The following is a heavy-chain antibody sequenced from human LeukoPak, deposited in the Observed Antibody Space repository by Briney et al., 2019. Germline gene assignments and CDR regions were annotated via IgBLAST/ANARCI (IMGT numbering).Heavy chain of an antibody. CDR1: GGSISSSSYY. V-gene: IGHV4-39*01. CDR3: ARGNYCTSGVCYGPDYFQH. Sequence: SETLSLTCTVSGGSISSSSYYWGWIRQPPGKGLEWIGSIYYSGSIYYSGSTYDNPSLKSRVTISVETSKNQFSLKLSSVTAADTAVYYCARGNYCTSGVCYGPDYFQHWGQGTLVTVSS. CDR2: IYYSGSIYYSGST. D-gene: IGHD2-8*01. J-gene: IGHJ1*01.